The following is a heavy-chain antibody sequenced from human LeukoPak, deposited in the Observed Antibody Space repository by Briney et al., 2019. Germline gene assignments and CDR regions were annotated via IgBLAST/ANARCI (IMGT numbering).Heavy chain of an antibody. J-gene: IGHJ3*02. V-gene: IGHV4-30-4*01. Sequence: SQTLSLTCTVSGGSISSGDYYWSWIRQPPGKGLEWIGYIYYSGSTYYNPSLKSRVTISVDTSKNQFSLKLSSVTAADTAVYYCARVTYSSSSMSLDAFDIWGQGTMVTVSS. CDR1: GGSISSGDYY. D-gene: IGHD6-6*01. CDR2: IYYSGST. CDR3: ARVTYSSSSMSLDAFDI.